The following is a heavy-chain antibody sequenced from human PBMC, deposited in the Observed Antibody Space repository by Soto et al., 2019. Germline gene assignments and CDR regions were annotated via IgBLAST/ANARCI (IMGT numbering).Heavy chain of an antibody. D-gene: IGHD4-17*01. CDR3: ARGALGDYVDWYFDL. V-gene: IGHV1-69*12. Sequence: QVQLVQSGAEVKKPGSSVKVSCKASGGTFSSYAMSWVRQAPGQGLEWMGGIIPIFGTADYAQKFQGRVTITADESTSTAYMELSSLRSEDTAVYYCARGALGDYVDWYFDLWGRGTLVTVSS. CDR2: IIPIFGTA. CDR1: GGTFSSYA. J-gene: IGHJ2*01.